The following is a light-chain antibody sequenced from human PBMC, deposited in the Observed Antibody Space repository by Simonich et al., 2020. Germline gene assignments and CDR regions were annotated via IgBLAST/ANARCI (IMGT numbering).Light chain of an antibody. V-gene: IGLV3-21*03. Sequence: SYVLTQPPSVSVAPGKTARITCGGNNIGSKSVHWYQQKPGQAPGLVVYDDSDRPSGFPERFSGSNSGNTATLTISRVEAGDEADYYCQVWDSSSDVVFGGGTKLTVL. CDR3: QVWDSSSDVV. CDR1: NIGSKS. J-gene: IGLJ2*01. CDR2: DDS.